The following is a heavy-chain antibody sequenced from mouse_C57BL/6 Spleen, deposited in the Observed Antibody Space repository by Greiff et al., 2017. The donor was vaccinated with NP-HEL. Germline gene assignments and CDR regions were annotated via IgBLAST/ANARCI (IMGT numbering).Heavy chain of an antibody. D-gene: IGHD2-2*01. CDR3: ARDGYDGAWFAY. Sequence: EVQLQQSGPELVKPGASVKIPCKASGYTFTDYNMDWVKQSHGKSLEWIGDINPNNGGTIYNQKFKGKATLTVDKSPSTAYMELRSLTSEDTAVYYCARDGYDGAWFAYWGQGTLVTVSA. J-gene: IGHJ3*01. V-gene: IGHV1-18*01. CDR1: GYTFTDYN. CDR2: INPNNGGT.